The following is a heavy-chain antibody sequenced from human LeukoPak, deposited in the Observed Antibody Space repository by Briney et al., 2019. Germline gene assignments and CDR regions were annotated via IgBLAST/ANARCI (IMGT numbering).Heavy chain of an antibody. CDR3: ARDLGYCSSTSCYTGWFDP. J-gene: IGHJ5*02. CDR1: GFTFSSYA. D-gene: IGHD2-2*02. Sequence: QPGGSLRLSCAASGFTFSSYAVSWVRQAPGKGLEWVSAITGDGGSTYYADSVKGRFTISRDNAKNSLYLQMNSLRAEDTAVYYCARDLGYCSSTSCYTGWFDPWGQGTLVTVSS. CDR2: ITGDGGST. V-gene: IGHV3-23*01.